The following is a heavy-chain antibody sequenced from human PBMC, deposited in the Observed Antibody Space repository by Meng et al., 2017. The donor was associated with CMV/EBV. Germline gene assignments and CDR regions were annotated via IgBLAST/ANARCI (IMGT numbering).Heavy chain of an antibody. CDR1: GFTFSSSG. CDR2: ISYDGSNK. CDR3: ARDLFGVVSTHTYYYYGMDV. D-gene: IGHD3-3*01. J-gene: IGHJ6*02. V-gene: IGHV3-30*19. Sequence: GESLKISCAASGFTFSSSGMHWVRQAPGKGLEGVAVISYDGSNKYYADSVKGRFTIPRDNSKNTLYLQMNSLRAEDTAVYYCARDLFGVVSTHTYYYYGMDVWGQGTTVTVSS.